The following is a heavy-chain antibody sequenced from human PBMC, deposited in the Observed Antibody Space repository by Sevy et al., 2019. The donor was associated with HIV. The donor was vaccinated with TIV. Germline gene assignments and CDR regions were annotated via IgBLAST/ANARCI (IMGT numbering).Heavy chain of an antibody. V-gene: IGHV4-59*08. CDR2: IYYNGHI. D-gene: IGHD6-19*01. CDR1: GGSITSLY. CDR3: AGENALSRGYP. J-gene: IGHJ5*02. Sequence: SETLSLTCTVSGGSITSLYWNWIRQPPGKGLEWIANIYYNGHINYNPSLKSRVTLSLDTSKNQFSLRLSSVTAADTAMYYCAGENALSRGYPWGQGTLVTVSS.